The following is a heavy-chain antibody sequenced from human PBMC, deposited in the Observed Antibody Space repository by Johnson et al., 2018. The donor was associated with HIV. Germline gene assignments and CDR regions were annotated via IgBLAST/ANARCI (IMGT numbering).Heavy chain of an antibody. CDR1: GFTFDEYA. CDR3: AREVAARPRGGLSAFDI. CDR2: INWNGAIT. D-gene: IGHD6-6*01. Sequence: EVQVVESGGGVVRPGGSLRLSCAASGFTFDEYAMTWVRQVPGKGLEWVSGINWNGAITGYADSVKGRFTISRDNAKNSLYLQMNSLRAEDTAVYYCAREVAARPRGGLSAFDIWGQGTMVTVSS. J-gene: IGHJ3*02. V-gene: IGHV3-20*04.